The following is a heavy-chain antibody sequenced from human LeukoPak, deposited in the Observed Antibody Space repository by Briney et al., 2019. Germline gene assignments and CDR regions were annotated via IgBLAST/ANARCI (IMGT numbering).Heavy chain of an antibody. J-gene: IGHJ5*02. D-gene: IGHD3-3*01. CDR3: AHATPYYDFWSGYLSNWFDP. Sequence: SGPTLVNPPQTLTLTCTFSGFSLSTSGVGVGWIRQPPGKALEWLALIYWNDDKRYSPSLKSRLTITKDTSKNQVVLTMTNMDPVDTATYYCAHATPYYDFWSGYLSNWFDPWGQGTLVTVSS. CDR2: IYWNDDK. CDR1: GFSLSTSGVG. V-gene: IGHV2-5*01.